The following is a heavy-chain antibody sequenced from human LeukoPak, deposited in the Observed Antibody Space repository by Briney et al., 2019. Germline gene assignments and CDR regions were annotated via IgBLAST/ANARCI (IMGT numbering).Heavy chain of an antibody. D-gene: IGHD6-19*01. V-gene: IGHV1-46*01. CDR3: ATATLSSPDWYFDL. J-gene: IGHJ2*01. CDR1: GYTFTSYY. Sequence: GASVKVSCKASGYTFTSYYMHWVRQAPGQGLEWMGIINPSGGSTIYAQKFQGRVTMTEDTSTDTAYMELSSLRSENTAVYYCATATLSSPDWYFDLWGRGTLVTVSS. CDR2: INPSGGST.